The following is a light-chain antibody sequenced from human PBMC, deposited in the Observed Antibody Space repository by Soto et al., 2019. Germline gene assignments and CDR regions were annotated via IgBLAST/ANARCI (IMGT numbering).Light chain of an antibody. CDR3: QQAKNFPYT. CDR1: QGISNY. CDR2: SAS. J-gene: IGKJ2*01. V-gene: IGKV1-12*01. Sequence: IQMTQSPSSVSASVGDRVTITCRASQGISNYLAWYQQIPGKAPKLLIYSASNLHIGVPSRFSGGGSGTDFTLTISSLQPEDFATYYCQQAKNFPYTFGQGTKLEIQ.